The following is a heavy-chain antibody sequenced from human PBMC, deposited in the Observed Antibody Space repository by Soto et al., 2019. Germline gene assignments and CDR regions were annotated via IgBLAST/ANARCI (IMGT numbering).Heavy chain of an antibody. V-gene: IGHV1-18*01. CDR3: ARDGKRGIWFGEPGPIDY. D-gene: IGHD3-10*01. CDR1: GYTFTSYG. Sequence: ASVKVSCKASGYTFTSYGISWVRQAPGQGLEWMGWISAYNGNTNYAQKLQGRVTMTTDTSTSTAYMELRSLRSDDTAVYYCARDGKRGIWFGEPGPIDYWGQGTLVTVSS. CDR2: ISAYNGNT. J-gene: IGHJ4*02.